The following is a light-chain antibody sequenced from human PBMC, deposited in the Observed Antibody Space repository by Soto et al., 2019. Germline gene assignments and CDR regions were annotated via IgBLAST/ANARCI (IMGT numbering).Light chain of an antibody. V-gene: IGKV1-39*01. J-gene: IGKJ3*01. Sequence: DIHMTQSPSSLSASVVDSVTITCRASQSISNYLNWYQQKPGKAPKLLVYAASSLQSGVPSRFSGSGSGTDFTLTISSLQPEDFATYYCQQSYSTPFTFGPGTKVDIK. CDR2: AAS. CDR1: QSISNY. CDR3: QQSYSTPFT.